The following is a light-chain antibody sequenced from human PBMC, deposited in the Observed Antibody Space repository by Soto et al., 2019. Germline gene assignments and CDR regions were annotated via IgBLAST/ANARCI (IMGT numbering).Light chain of an antibody. J-gene: IGLJ2*01. CDR3: QTWDTGIVL. Sequence: VLTQSPSASASLGASVKLTCTLSSGHSNYAIAWHQQLPEKGPRYLMKVNSDGSHSKGDGIPDRFSGSSSGAERYLTISSLQSEDEADYYCQTWDTGIVLFGGGTKLTVL. CDR1: SGHSNYA. V-gene: IGLV4-69*01. CDR2: VNSDGSH.